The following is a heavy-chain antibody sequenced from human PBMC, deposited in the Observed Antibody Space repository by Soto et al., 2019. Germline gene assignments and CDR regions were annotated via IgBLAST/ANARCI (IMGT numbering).Heavy chain of an antibody. J-gene: IGHJ4*02. D-gene: IGHD6-19*01. CDR2: IYYSGST. CDR1: GGSISSYF. V-gene: IGHV4-59*01. CDR3: ASHIAVAGPFDY. Sequence: PSETLSLTCTVSGGSISSYFWSWIRQPPGKGLEWIGYIYYSGSTNYNPSLKSRVAISVDTSKNQFSLKLSSVTAADTAMYYCASHIAVAGPFDYWGQGTLVTVSS.